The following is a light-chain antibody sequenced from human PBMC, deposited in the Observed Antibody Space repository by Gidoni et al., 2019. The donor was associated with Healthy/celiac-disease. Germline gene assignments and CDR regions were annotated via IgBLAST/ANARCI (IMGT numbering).Light chain of an antibody. CDR1: QSVSSN. V-gene: IGKV3-15*01. CDR3: QQYNNWPLYT. Sequence: EIVMTQSPATLFVSPGERATLSCRASQSVSSNLDWYQQKPGQAPRLLIYGASTRATGIPARFSGSGSGTEFTLTISSLQSEDFAVYYCQQYNNWPLYTFGQGTKLEIK. J-gene: IGKJ2*01. CDR2: GAS.